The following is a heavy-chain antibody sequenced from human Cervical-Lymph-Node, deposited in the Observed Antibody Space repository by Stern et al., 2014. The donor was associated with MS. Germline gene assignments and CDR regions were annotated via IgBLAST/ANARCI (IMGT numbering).Heavy chain of an antibody. J-gene: IGHJ4*02. D-gene: IGHD4-17*01. V-gene: IGHV1-46*02. CDR3: ARDAHGDSFDY. CDR2: INPSGSST. Sequence: QVQLVQSGAEVKKPGASVKVSCEASGYTFNRYYMHWVRQAPGQGLEWMRMINPSGSSTNYAQKFQGRVAMTRDTSTSTVYMELNSLRSDDTATYYCARDAHGDSFDYWGQGTLVTVSS. CDR1: GYTFNRYY.